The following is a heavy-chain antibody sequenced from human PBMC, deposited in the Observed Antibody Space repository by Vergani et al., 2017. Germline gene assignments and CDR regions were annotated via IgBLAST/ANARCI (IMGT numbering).Heavy chain of an antibody. D-gene: IGHD4-17*01. CDR2: ISSSSSYI. J-gene: IGHJ6*03. CDR3: ARVADYGDYNAPLYYYYYMDV. V-gene: IGHV3-21*01. CDR1: GFTFSSYS. Sequence: EVQLVESGGGLVKPGGSLRLSCAASGFTFSSYSMNWVRQAPGKGLEWVSSISSSSSYIYYADSVKGRFTISRDNAKNSLYLQMNSLRAEDTAVYYCARVADYGDYNAPLYYYYYMDVWGKGTTVTVSS.